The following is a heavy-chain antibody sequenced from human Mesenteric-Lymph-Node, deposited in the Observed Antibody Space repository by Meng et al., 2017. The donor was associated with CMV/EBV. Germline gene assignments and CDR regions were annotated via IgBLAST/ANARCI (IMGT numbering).Heavy chain of an antibody. CDR3: ARDVTYGDYVGDFDS. J-gene: IGHJ4*02. V-gene: IGHV3-48*04. CDR2: ISGTSGTI. Sequence: GESLKISCAASGFTFSSYSMNWVRQTPGKGLEWVSYISGTSGTIYYADSVKGRFTVSRDNAKNSLYLQMNGLRAEDTAVYYCARDVTYGDYVGDFDSWGQGALVTVSS. D-gene: IGHD4-17*01. CDR1: GFTFSSYS.